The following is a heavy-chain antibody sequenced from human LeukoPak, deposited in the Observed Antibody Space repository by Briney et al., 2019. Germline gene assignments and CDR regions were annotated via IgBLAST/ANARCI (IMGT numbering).Heavy chain of an antibody. D-gene: IGHD5-18*01. CDR3: ARQAGYSYGRYFDY. V-gene: IGHV4-34*01. CDR2: INHSGST. J-gene: IGHJ4*02. Sequence: SETLSLTCAVYGGSFSGYYWSWIRQPPGKGLEWIGEINHSGSTNYNPSLKSRVTISVDTSKNQFSLKLSSVTAADTAVYYCARQAGYSYGRYFDYWGQGTLVTVSS. CDR1: GGSFSGYY.